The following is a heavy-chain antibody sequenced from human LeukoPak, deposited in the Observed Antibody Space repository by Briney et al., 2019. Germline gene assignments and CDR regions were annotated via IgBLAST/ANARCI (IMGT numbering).Heavy chain of an antibody. Sequence: SETLSLTCAVYGGSFSGYYWSWICQPPGKGLEWIGEINHSGSTNYNPSLKSRVTISVDTSKNQFSLKLSSVTAADTAVYYCARGSSSFDPWGQGTLLTVSS. CDR3: ARGSSSFDP. V-gene: IGHV4-34*01. J-gene: IGHJ5*02. D-gene: IGHD6-19*01. CDR2: INHSGST. CDR1: GGSFSGYY.